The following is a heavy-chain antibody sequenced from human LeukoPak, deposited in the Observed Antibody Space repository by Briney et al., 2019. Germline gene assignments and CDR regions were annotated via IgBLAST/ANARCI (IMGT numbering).Heavy chain of an antibody. D-gene: IGHD3-3*01. Sequence: ASVTVSCKASGYTFTSYGISWVRQAPGQGLEWMGWISAYNGNTNYAQKLQGRVTMTTDTSTSTAYMELRSLRSDDTAVYYCARDGTDFWSGYNNWFDPWGQGTLVTVSS. J-gene: IGHJ5*02. CDR2: ISAYNGNT. CDR3: ARDGTDFWSGYNNWFDP. V-gene: IGHV1-18*01. CDR1: GYTFTSYG.